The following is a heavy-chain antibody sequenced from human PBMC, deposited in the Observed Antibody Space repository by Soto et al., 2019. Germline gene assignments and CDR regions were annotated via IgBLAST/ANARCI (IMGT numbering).Heavy chain of an antibody. D-gene: IGHD3-10*01. CDR1: GFTCTNAW. J-gene: IGHJ4*02. CDR3: TAGSGRSDFDY. V-gene: IGHV3-15*01. Sequence: EVQLVESGGVLVNPGGCLRLSCAASGFTCTNAWMSWVRQAPEKGLEWVGRIKSKTDGGTTDYAAPVKGRFTISRDDSKTGLYLQMDRLETADTAMSYCTAGSGRSDFDYWGQRTMVTVSS. CDR2: IKSKTDGGTT.